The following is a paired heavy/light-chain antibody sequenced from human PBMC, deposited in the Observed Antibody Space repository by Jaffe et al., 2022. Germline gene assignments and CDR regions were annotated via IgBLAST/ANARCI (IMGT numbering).Heavy chain of an antibody. J-gene: IGHJ4*02. V-gene: IGHV4-59*01. Sequence: QVQLQESGPGLVKPSETLSLTCTVSGGSISSYYWSWIRQPPGKGLEWIGYIYYSGSTNYNPSLKSRVTISVDTSKNQFSLKLSSVTAADTAVYYCARGVEGGTGSYLPYYFDYWGQGTLVTVSS. CDR3: ARGVEGGTGSYLPYYFDY. D-gene: IGHD1-26*01. CDR2: IYYSGST. CDR1: GGSISSYY.
Light chain of an antibody. CDR3: QQYGSALT. Sequence: EIVLTQSPGTLSLSPGERATLSCRASQSVSSSYLAWYQQKPGQAPRLLIYGASSRATGIPDRFSGSGSGTDFTLTISRLEPEDFAVYYCQQYGSALTFGGGTKVEIK. V-gene: IGKV3-20*01. J-gene: IGKJ4*01. CDR2: GAS. CDR1: QSVSSSY.